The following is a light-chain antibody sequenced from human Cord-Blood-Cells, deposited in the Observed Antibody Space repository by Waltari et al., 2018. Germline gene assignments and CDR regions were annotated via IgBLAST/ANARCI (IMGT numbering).Light chain of an antibody. J-gene: IGLJ2*01. CDR3: CSYAGSSTYVV. V-gene: IGLV2-23*01. CDR1: SSDVGSYNL. CDR2: EGS. Sequence: QSALTQPASVSGSPGPSITIYCTGTSSDVGSYNLVPCYQQHPGKAPKLMIYEGSKRPSGVSKRFSGSKSGNTASLTISGLQAEDEADYYCCSYAGSSTYVVFGGGTKLTVL.